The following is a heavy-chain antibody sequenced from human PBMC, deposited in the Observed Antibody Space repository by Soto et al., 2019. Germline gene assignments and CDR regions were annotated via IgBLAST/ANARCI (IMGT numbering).Heavy chain of an antibody. J-gene: IGHJ4*02. CDR3: ARGGLTDYFDY. Sequence: QVQLVESGGGVVQPGRSLRLSCAASGFTFSSYGMQWVRQAPGKGLGWVAVIWDDGSNKYYADSVKGRFTISRDNSKNTLYLQMISLRAEDTAVYYCARGGLTDYFDYWGQGTLVTVSS. D-gene: IGHD2-21*02. V-gene: IGHV3-33*01. CDR1: GFTFSSYG. CDR2: IWDDGSNK.